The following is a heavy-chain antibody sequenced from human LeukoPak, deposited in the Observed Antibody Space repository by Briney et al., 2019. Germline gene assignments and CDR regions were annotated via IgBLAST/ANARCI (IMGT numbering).Heavy chain of an antibody. Sequence: GGSLRLSCAASGFSFSSYAMVWVRQAPGKGLEWVSSISDSGSATYYADFVRGRFTISRDNSKNTLSLQLNSLGAEDTAVYYCAKDRGVGSGWYDYWGQGTLVTVSS. CDR1: GFSFSSYA. V-gene: IGHV3-23*01. D-gene: IGHD6-19*01. CDR3: AKDRGVGSGWYDY. CDR2: ISDSGSAT. J-gene: IGHJ4*02.